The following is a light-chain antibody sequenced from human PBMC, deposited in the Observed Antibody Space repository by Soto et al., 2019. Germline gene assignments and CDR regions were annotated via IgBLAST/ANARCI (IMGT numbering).Light chain of an antibody. V-gene: IGKV1-39*01. Sequence: DIQMTQSPSSLSASVGDRVTITCRASQTISTYLNWYQQKPGIAPKLLIYASSTLQTGVPSRFSGNGSGTDFSLTITSLQPADFATYYCHQSFSLPRTFGQGTKVDVK. J-gene: IGKJ1*01. CDR2: ASS. CDR3: HQSFSLPRT. CDR1: QTISTY.